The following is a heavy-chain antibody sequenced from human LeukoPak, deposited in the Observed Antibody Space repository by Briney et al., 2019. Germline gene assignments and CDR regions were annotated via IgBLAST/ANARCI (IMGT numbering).Heavy chain of an antibody. CDR2: ISYDGSNK. V-gene: IGHV3-30*03. D-gene: IGHD4-17*01. CDR1: GFTFSTYG. CDR3: ARVAINDYGDYFDY. Sequence: GGSLRLSCVASGFTFSTYGMSWVRQAPGKGLEWVAVISYDGSNKYYADSVKGRFTISRDNAKNSLYLQMNSLRAEDTAVYYCARVAINDYGDYFDYWGQGTLVTVSS. J-gene: IGHJ4*02.